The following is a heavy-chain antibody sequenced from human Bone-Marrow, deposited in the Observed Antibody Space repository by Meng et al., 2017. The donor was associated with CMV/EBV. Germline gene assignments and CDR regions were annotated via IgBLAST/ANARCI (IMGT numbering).Heavy chain of an antibody. CDR2: IYYSGST. CDR3: ARTSGSSGIPY. V-gene: IGHV4-59*01. CDR1: GGSINSYY. D-gene: IGHD6-6*01. J-gene: IGHJ4*02. Sequence: ETLSLTCTVSGGSINSYYWNWIRQPPGKGLEWVGYIYYSGSTIYNSSLRSRVTISIGPSKKYFSLNLRSVTAADTAVYYCARTSGSSGIPYWGQGTQVTVSS.